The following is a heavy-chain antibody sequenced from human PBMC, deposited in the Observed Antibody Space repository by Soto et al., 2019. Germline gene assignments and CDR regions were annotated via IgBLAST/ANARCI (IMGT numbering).Heavy chain of an antibody. J-gene: IGHJ6*02. D-gene: IGHD1-26*01. CDR3: ARDNHPGRNPLGMDV. CDR2: IYHSGST. Sequence: PSETLSLTCAVSGGSISSGGYSWSWIRQPPGKGLEWIGYIYHSGSTYYNPSLKSRVTISVDRSKNQFSLKLSSVTAADTAVYYCARDNHPGRNPLGMDVWGQGTTVTVSS. CDR1: GGSISSGGYS. V-gene: IGHV4-30-2*01.